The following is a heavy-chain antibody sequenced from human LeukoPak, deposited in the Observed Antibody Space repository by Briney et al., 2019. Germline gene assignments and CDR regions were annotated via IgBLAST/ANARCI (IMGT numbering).Heavy chain of an antibody. V-gene: IGHV3-9*01. CDR3: AKDSFYSSGWLFDY. J-gene: IGHJ4*02. Sequence: GRSLRLSCAAPGFTFDDYAMHWVRQAPGKGLEWVSGISWNSGSIGYADSVKGRFTISRDNAKNSLYLQMNSLRAEDTALYYCAKDSFYSSGWLFDYWGQGTLVTVSS. CDR2: ISWNSGSI. D-gene: IGHD6-19*01. CDR1: GFTFDDYA.